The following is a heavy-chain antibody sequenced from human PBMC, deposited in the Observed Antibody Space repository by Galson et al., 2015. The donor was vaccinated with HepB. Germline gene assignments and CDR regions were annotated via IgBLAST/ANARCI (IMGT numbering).Heavy chain of an antibody. CDR1: GFTFSSYG. Sequence: SLRLSCAASGFTFSSYGMHWVRQAPGKGLEWVAFRSYGGSNKYYADSVKGRFTISRDNSKNTLYLQMNSLRPEDTAVYYCAKRRIGSPFDYWGQGTLVTVSS. CDR3: AKRRIGSPFDY. D-gene: IGHD2-15*01. V-gene: IGHV3-30*18. J-gene: IGHJ4*02. CDR2: RSYGGSNK.